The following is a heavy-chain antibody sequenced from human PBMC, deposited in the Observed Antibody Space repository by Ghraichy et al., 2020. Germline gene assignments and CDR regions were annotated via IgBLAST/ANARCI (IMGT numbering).Heavy chain of an antibody. D-gene: IGHD4/OR15-4a*01. Sequence: SETLSLTCTVSGGSISSSSYYWGWIRQPPGKGLEWIGSIYYSGSTYYNPSLKSRVTISVDTSKNQFSLKLSSVTAADTAVYYCARHPPANFWFDPWGQGTLVTVSS. CDR2: IYYSGST. CDR3: ARHPPANFWFDP. J-gene: IGHJ5*02. CDR1: GGSISSSSYY. V-gene: IGHV4-39*01.